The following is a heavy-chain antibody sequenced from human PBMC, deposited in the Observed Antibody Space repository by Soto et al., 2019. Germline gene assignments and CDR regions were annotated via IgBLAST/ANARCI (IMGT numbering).Heavy chain of an antibody. CDR3: ASSITLVRDNYYGMDV. CDR2: IWDDGTNK. J-gene: IGHJ6*02. V-gene: IGHV3-33*01. CDR1: GFTFSSYG. D-gene: IGHD3-10*01. Sequence: QVLLVESGGGVVQPGRSLRLSCAASGFTFSSYGMHWVRQPPGKGLEWVAVIWDDGTNKYYADSVKGRFTISRDNSKNTLYLQMISLTGEDTAVYYCASSITLVRDNYYGMDVWGQGTTVTVSS.